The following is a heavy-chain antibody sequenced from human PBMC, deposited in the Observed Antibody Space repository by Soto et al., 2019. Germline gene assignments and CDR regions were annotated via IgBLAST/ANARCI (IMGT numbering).Heavy chain of an antibody. CDR2: MNPNIGNT. D-gene: IGHD3-16*02. V-gene: IGHV1-8*01. Sequence: QVQLVQSGAEVNKPGASVQVSCKASGYTFTSYDITWVRQDTGQGLEWMGWMNPNIGNTGYAQKFQGRVTMTRNTSISTADMALSSLRSEDTAVYYCARERSSSKRFDPWGQGTLVTVSS. CDR3: ARERSSSKRFDP. CDR1: GYTFTSYD. J-gene: IGHJ5*02.